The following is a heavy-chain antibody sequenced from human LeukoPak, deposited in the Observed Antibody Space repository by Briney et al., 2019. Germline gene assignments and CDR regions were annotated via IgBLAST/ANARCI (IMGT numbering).Heavy chain of an antibody. CDR3: ASTFGGVIVHFDY. D-gene: IGHD3-16*02. CDR1: GGTFSSYA. J-gene: IGHJ4*02. V-gene: IGHV3-23*01. Sequence: ASVKVSCKASGGTFSSYAMSWVRQAPGKGLEWVSAISGSGGSTYYADSVKGRFTISRDNSKNTLYLQMNSLRAEDTAVYYCASTFGGVIVHFDYWGQGTLVTVSS. CDR2: ISGSGGST.